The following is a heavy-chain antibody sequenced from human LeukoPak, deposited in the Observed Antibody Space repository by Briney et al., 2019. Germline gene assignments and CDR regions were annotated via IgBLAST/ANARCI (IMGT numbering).Heavy chain of an antibody. V-gene: IGHV1-2*02. D-gene: IGHD6-13*01. CDR3: ARLTAGTGAFDI. Sequence: ASVKVSCKASGYTFTGYYMHWVRQAPGQGIEWMGWINPNSGGTNYAQKFQGRVTMTRDTSISTAYIELSRLRSDDTAVYYCARLTAGTGAFDIWGQGTMVTVSS. CDR1: GYTFTGYY. J-gene: IGHJ3*02. CDR2: INPNSGGT.